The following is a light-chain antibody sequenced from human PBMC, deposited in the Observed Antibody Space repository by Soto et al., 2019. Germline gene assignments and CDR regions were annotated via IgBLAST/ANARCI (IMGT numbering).Light chain of an antibody. CDR2: WAS. V-gene: IGKV4-1*01. CDR3: QQYYSPPRYT. Sequence: DIVMSQSPEYLAVSLGERATINCRSSQSILYSSNNKNLIAWYQQKPGQPPKLLIYWASTRQSGVPDRFSGSGSGRDFTLTISSLQAEDVAVYYCQQYYSPPRYTFGQGTRLGIK. CDR1: QSILYSSNNKNL. J-gene: IGKJ2*01.